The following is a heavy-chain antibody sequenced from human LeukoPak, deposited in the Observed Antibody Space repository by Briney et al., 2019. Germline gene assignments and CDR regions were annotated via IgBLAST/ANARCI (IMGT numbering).Heavy chain of an antibody. D-gene: IGHD5-18*01. CDR2: IIPIFGST. CDR1: GGTFSSNA. Sequence: SVKVSCEASGGTFSSNAISWVRQAPGQGLELMGGIIPIFGSTNYAKKFQGRVTITTDESTRTAYMELSSLRSEDTAVYYCARDRHDTSTTVGAFDIWGQGTMVTVSS. V-gene: IGHV1-69*05. J-gene: IGHJ3*02. CDR3: ARDRHDTSTTVGAFDI.